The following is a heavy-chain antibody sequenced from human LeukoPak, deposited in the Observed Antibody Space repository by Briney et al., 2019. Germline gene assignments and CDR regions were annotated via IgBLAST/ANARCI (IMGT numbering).Heavy chain of an antibody. J-gene: IGHJ3*02. CDR2: ISYDGSNK. D-gene: IGHD6-19*01. Sequence: GGSLGLSCAASGFTFSSYGMHWVRQAPGKGLEWVAVISYDGSNKYYADSVKGRFTISRDNSKNTLYLQMNSLRAEDTAVYYCARADPGYSSGWYFDRDAFDIWGQGTMVTVSS. CDR1: GFTFSSYG. CDR3: ARADPGYSSGWYFDRDAFDI. V-gene: IGHV3-30*03.